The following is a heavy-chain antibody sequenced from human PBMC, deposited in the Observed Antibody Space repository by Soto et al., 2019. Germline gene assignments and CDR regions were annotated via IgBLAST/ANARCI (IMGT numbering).Heavy chain of an antibody. J-gene: IGHJ6*02. V-gene: IGHV1-18*01. CDR3: ARGDALYSSGWIPSGGMDV. D-gene: IGHD6-19*01. CDR2: ISAYNGNT. Sequence: QVQLVQSGAEVKKPGASVKVSCKASGYTFTSYGISWVRQAPGQGLEWMGWISAYNGNTNYAQKLQGRITMTKDTSTNTAYMELRSLRSAHTAVYYCARGDALYSSGWIPSGGMDVWGQGTTATVSS. CDR1: GYTFTSYG.